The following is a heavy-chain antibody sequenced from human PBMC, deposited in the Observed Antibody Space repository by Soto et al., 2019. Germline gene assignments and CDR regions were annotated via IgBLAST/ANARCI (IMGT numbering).Heavy chain of an antibody. Sequence: PGGSLRLSCAASGFTFSSYSMNWVRQAPGKGLEWVSSISGSSSYIYYADSVKGRFTISRDNAKNSLYLQMNSLRAEDTAVYYCARGEVGYNWNVGCWFDPWGQGTLVTVSS. V-gene: IGHV3-21*01. CDR2: ISGSSSYI. J-gene: IGHJ5*02. D-gene: IGHD1-1*01. CDR1: GFTFSSYS. CDR3: ARGEVGYNWNVGCWFDP.